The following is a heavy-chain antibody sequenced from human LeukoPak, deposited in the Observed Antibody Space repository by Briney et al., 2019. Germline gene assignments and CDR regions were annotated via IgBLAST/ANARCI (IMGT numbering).Heavy chain of an antibody. CDR1: GGTFSSYA. CDR2: IIPIFGTA. V-gene: IGHV1-69*06. J-gene: IGHJ5*02. Sequence: ASVKVSCKASGGTFSSYAISWVRQAPGQGLEWMGGIIPIFGTANYAQKFQGRVTITADKSTSTAYMELSSLRSEDTAVYYCARSQWLRLSYNWFDPWGQGTLVTVSS. CDR3: ARSQWLRLSYNWFDP. D-gene: IGHD5-12*01.